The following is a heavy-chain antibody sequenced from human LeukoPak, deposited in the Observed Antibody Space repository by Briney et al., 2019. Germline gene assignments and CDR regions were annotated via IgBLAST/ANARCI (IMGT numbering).Heavy chain of an antibody. V-gene: IGHV4-59*01. CDR2: IYYSGST. J-gene: IGHJ6*02. CDR3: ARAYGDYEYYYYYGMDV. Sequence: SETLSLTCTVSGGSISSYYWSWLRQPPGKGLEWIGYIYYSGSTNYNPSLKSRVTISVDTSKNQFYLKLSSVTAADTAVYYCARAYGDYEYYYYYGMDVWGQGTTVTVSS. D-gene: IGHD4-17*01. CDR1: GGSISSYY.